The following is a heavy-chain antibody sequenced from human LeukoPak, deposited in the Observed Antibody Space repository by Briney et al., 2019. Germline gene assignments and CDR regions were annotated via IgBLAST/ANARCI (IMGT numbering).Heavy chain of an antibody. CDR3: ARAGMITFGGVMFDP. Sequence: PSETLSLTCTVSGGSISSSSYYWGWIRQPPGKGLEWIGSIYHSGSTYYNPSLKSRVTISVDTSKNQFSLKLSSVTAADTAVYYCARAGMITFGGVMFDPWGQGTLVTVSS. CDR2: IYHSGST. D-gene: IGHD3-16*01. J-gene: IGHJ5*02. CDR1: GGSISSSSYY. V-gene: IGHV4-39*07.